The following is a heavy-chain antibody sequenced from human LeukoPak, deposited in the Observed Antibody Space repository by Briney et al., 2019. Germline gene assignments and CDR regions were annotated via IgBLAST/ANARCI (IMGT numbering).Heavy chain of an antibody. D-gene: IGHD3-10*01. V-gene: IGHV4-59*08. CDR1: GGSISSYY. Sequence: SETLSLTCTVSGGSISSYYWSWIRQPPGKGLGWIGYIYYSGSTNYNPSLKSRVTISVDTSKNQFSLKLSSVTAADTAVYYCARHSRIYGSGSYYSAFDIWGQGTMVTVSS. CDR3: ARHSRIYGSGSYYSAFDI. CDR2: IYYSGST. J-gene: IGHJ3*02.